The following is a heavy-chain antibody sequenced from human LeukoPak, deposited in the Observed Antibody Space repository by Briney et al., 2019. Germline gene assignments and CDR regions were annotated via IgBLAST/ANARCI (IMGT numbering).Heavy chain of an antibody. Sequence: PGGSLRLSCAASGFTFSSYEMNWVRQPPGKGLEWVSYISSSGRTIFYADSVKGRFTISRDNAKNSLYLQMNSLRAEDTAVYHCARGDGYCSSTSCYAGPSYGLDVWGQGTTATVSS. V-gene: IGHV3-48*03. CDR3: ARGDGYCSSTSCYAGPSYGLDV. CDR2: ISSSGRTI. D-gene: IGHD2-2*03. CDR1: GFTFSSYE. J-gene: IGHJ6*02.